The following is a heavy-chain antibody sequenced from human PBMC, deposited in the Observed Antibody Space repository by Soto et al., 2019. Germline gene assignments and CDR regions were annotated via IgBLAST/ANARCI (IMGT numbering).Heavy chain of an antibody. D-gene: IGHD4-17*01. J-gene: IGHJ4*02. Sequence: PAGSLRLSCAASGFTFSSYSMNWVRQAPGKGLEWVSSISSSSSYIYYADSVKGRFTISRDNAKNSLYLQMNSLRAEDTAVYYCARVAYWAVTTLLDYWGQGTLVTVSS. CDR3: ARVAYWAVTTLLDY. CDR2: ISSSSSYI. V-gene: IGHV3-21*01. CDR1: GFTFSSYS.